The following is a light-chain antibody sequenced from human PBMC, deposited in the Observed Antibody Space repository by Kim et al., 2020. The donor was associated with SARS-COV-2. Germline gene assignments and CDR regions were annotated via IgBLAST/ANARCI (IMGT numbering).Light chain of an antibody. CDR3: QQYYSNPAT. CDR1: QGISNY. V-gene: IGKV1-8*01. J-gene: IGKJ3*01. Sequence: AIRMTQSPSSLSASTGDRVTITCQASQGISNYLAWYQQMPGKAPKLLIYAASTLQSGVPSRFSGTGAGTDFTLTISSLQSEDFATYYCQQYYSNPATFGPGTKVDIK. CDR2: AAS.